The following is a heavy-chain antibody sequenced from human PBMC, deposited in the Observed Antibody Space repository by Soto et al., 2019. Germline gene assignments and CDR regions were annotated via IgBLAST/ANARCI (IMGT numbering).Heavy chain of an antibody. CDR2: IDWDDDK. J-gene: IGHJ6*02. V-gene: IGHV2-70*12. CDR3: THHGYYSYGMDV. Sequence: SGPTLVNPTQTLTLTCTFSGFSLNTSGLCVSWIRQPPGKALEWLARIDWDDDKYYSTSLKTRLTISKDTSKNQVVLTMTNMDPVDAATYYCTHHGYYSYGMDVWGQGTTVTVSS. CDR1: GFSLNTSGLC.